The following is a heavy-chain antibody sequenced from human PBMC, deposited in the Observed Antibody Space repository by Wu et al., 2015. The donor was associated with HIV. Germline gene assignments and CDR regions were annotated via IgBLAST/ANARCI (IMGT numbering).Heavy chain of an antibody. CDR2: ITTYNTNT. J-gene: IGHJ3*02. D-gene: IGHD1-7*01. Sequence: QVQLVQSGGEVKKPGASVKVSCRTSGYTFTSYTINWVRQAPGQGLDWMGWITTYNTNTNYAQKFEGRVTMTTDTSTNTAYMELRSLRSDDTAVYYCARGIPPTATIVGPHAFDTWGQGTMVTVSS. V-gene: IGHV1-18*01. CDR1: GYTFTSYT. CDR3: ARGIPPTATIVGPHAFDT.